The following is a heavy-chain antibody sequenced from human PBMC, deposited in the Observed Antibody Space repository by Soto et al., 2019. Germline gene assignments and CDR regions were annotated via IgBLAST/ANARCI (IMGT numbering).Heavy chain of an antibody. CDR3: ARGQLTYYYLL. V-gene: IGHV4-34*01. CDR2: INHSGST. Sequence: SETLSLTCAAYGGTFSGYYLSWIRQPPGKGLEWIGEINHSGSTNYNPSLKSRVTISVDTSKNQFSLKLSSVTAADTAVYYCARGQLTYYYLLWGQGTLVTVSS. CDR1: GGTFSGYY. J-gene: IGHJ4*02. D-gene: IGHD3-10*01.